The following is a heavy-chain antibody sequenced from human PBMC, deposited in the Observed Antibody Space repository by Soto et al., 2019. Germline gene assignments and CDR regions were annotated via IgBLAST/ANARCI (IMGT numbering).Heavy chain of an antibody. CDR2: IDPSDSYT. Sequence: SESLKLSLKCSVYIFTSDWIRWWRQMPGKGLEWMGRIDPSDSYTNYSPSFQGHVTISADKSISTAYLQWSSLKASDTAMYYCARLPGWSPRGFDYWGQGTLVTVSS. V-gene: IGHV5-10-1*01. D-gene: IGHD3-3*01. J-gene: IGHJ4*02. CDR3: ARLPGWSPRGFDY. CDR1: VYIFTSDW.